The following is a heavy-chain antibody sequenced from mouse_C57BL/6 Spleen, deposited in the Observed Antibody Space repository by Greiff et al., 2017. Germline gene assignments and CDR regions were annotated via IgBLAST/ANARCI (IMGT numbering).Heavy chain of an antibody. Sequence: QVQLQQSGAELVKPGASVKLSCKASGYTFTSYWMHWVKQRPGQGLEWIGMIHPNSGSTNYNEKFKSKATMTVDKSSSTAYMQLSSLTSEDSAVYYCARRGDYDGPYAMDYWGQGTSVTVSS. J-gene: IGHJ4*01. V-gene: IGHV1-64*01. CDR1: GYTFTSYW. CDR3: ARRGDYDGPYAMDY. CDR2: IHPNSGST. D-gene: IGHD2-4*01.